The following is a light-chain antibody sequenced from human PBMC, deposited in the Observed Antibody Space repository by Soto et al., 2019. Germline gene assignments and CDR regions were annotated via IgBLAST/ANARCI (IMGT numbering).Light chain of an antibody. V-gene: IGKV3-20*01. CDR2: GAS. CDR3: QVYGTSSKT. CDR1: QSVSSNY. Sequence: EIVMTQSPGTLSLSPGETATLSCRASQSVSSNYVAWFHQKPGQAPRLLIYGASRRATGIPDRFSGSGSGTDFTLTISRLEPEDFAVYFCQVYGTSSKTFGQGTKVDIK. J-gene: IGKJ1*01.